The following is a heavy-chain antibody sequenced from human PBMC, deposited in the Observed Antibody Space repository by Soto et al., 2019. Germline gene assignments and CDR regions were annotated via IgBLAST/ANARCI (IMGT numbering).Heavy chain of an antibody. CDR2: ISYDGSNK. V-gene: IGHV3-30-3*01. CDR3: ARDFVITFGGEGPYYYYGMDV. CDR1: GFTCSSYA. D-gene: IGHD3-16*01. Sequence: PGGSLRLSCAASGFTCSSYAMHWVRQAPGKGLEWVAVISYDGSNKYYADSVKGRFTISRDNSKNTLYLQMNSLRAEDTAVYYCARDFVITFGGEGPYYYYGMDVWGQGTPVTVSS. J-gene: IGHJ6*02.